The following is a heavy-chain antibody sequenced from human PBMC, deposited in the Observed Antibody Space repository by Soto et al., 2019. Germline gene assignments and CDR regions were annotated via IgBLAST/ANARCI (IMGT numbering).Heavy chain of an antibody. CDR2: ISAYNGNT. Sequence: ASVKVSCKASGYTFTSYGISWVRQAPGQGLEWTGWISAYNGNTNYAQKLQGRVTMTTDTSTSTAYMELRSLRSDDTAVYYCARDPTRGGPIAVAGTWGNWGQGSLVTVSS. CDR1: GYTFTSYG. V-gene: IGHV1-18*01. CDR3: ARDPTRGGPIAVAGTWGN. J-gene: IGHJ4*02. D-gene: IGHD6-19*01.